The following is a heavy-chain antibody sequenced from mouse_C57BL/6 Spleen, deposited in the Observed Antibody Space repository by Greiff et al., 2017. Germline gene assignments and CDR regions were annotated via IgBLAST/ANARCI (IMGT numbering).Heavy chain of an antibody. Sequence: QVQLKESGPELVKPGASVKISCKASGYSFTSYYIHWVKQRPGQGLEWIGWIYPGSGNTKYNEKFKGKATLTADTSSSTAYMQLSSLTSEDSAVYYCALWGDYDGFAYWGQGTLVTVSA. CDR2: IYPGSGNT. J-gene: IGHJ3*01. CDR3: ALWGDYDGFAY. D-gene: IGHD2-4*01. CDR1: GYSFTSYY. V-gene: IGHV1-66*01.